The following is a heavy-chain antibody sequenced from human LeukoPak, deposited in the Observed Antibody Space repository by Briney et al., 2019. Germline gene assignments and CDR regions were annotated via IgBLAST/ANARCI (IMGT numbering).Heavy chain of an antibody. CDR3: ARDPLERYDFWSGYFYVDV. V-gene: IGHV3-7*01. J-gene: IGHJ6*03. Sequence: GGSLRLSCAASGFTFSSYWMSWVRQAPGKGLEWVANIKQDGSEKYYVDSVKGRFTISRDNAKNSLYLQMNSLRAEDTAVYYCARDPLERYDFWSGYFYVDVWGKGTTVTVSS. CDR1: GFTFSSYW. D-gene: IGHD3-3*01. CDR2: IKQDGSEK.